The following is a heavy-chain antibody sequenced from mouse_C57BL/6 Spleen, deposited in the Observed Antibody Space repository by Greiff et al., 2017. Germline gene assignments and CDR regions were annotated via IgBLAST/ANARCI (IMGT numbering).Heavy chain of an antibody. J-gene: IGHJ1*03. CDR2: INPYNGGT. V-gene: IGHV1-19*01. CDR1: GYTFTDYY. D-gene: IGHD2-4*01. CDR3: AREVYYDYGRPFDV. Sequence: EVQLQQSGPVLVKPGASVKMSCKASGYTFTDYYMNWVKQSHGKSLEWIGVINPYNGGTSYNQKFKGKATLTVDKSSSTAYMELNSLTSEDSAVYYCAREVYYDYGRPFDVWGTGTTVTVSS.